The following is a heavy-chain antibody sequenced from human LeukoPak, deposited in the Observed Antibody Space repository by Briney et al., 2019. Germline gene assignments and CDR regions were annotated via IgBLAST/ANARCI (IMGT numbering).Heavy chain of an antibody. CDR2: IYTSGST. D-gene: IGHD6-19*01. J-gene: IGHJ3*02. CDR1: GGSISSYY. V-gene: IGHV4-4*09. CDR3: ARPRAQWLVPSDAFDI. Sequence: SETLSLTCTVSGGSISSYYWSWIRQPPGKGLEWIGYIYTSGSTNYNPSLKSRVTISVDTSKNQFSLKLSSATAADTAVYYCARPRAQWLVPSDAFDIWGQGTMVTVSS.